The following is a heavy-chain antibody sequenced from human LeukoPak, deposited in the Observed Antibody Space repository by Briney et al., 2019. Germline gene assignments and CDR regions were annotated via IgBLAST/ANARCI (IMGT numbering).Heavy chain of an antibody. V-gene: IGHV3-21*01. J-gene: IGHJ6*03. D-gene: IGHD6-19*01. CDR3: ARDEGLAVAGTYRTYYYYMGV. CDR1: GFTFSSYS. CDR2: ISSSSSYI. Sequence: GGSLRLSCAAYGFTFSSYSMNWVRQAPGKGLEWVSSISSSSSYIYYADSVKGRFTISRDNAKNSLYLQMNSLRAEDTAVYYCARDEGLAVAGTYRTYYYYMGVWGKGTTVTVSS.